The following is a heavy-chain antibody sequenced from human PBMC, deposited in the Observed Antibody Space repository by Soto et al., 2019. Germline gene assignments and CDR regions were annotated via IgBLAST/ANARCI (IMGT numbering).Heavy chain of an antibody. CDR1: GGTFSSYT. D-gene: IGHD3-22*01. V-gene: IGHV1-69*08. Sequence: QVQLVQSGAEVKKPGSSVKVSCKASGGTFSSYTISWVRQAPGQGLEWMGRIIPILGIANYAQKFQGRVTITADKCTSTAYMELSSLRSDDTAVYYCARDRDDYYDSSGYSPWGQGNLVTVYS. CDR2: IIPILGIA. CDR3: ARDRDDYYDSSGYSP. J-gene: IGHJ5*02.